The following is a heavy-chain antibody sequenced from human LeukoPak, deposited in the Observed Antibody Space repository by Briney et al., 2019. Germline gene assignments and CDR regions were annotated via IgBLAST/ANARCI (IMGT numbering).Heavy chain of an antibody. CDR3: ARDAVYDSSGYPSLSPFDY. J-gene: IGHJ4*02. D-gene: IGHD3-22*01. CDR1: GYTFTSYD. Sequence: WASVKVSCKASGYTFTSYDINWVRQAPGQGLEWMGGIIPIFGTANYAQKFQGRVTITADESTSTAYMELSSLRSEDTAVYYCARDAVYDSSGYPSLSPFDYWGQGTLVTVSS. CDR2: IIPIFGTA. V-gene: IGHV1-69*13.